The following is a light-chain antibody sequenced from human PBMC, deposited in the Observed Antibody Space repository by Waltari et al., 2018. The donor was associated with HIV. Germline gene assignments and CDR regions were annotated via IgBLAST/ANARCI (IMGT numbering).Light chain of an antibody. CDR3: QQGNSFPFT. J-gene: IGKJ3*01. CDR1: QGISNW. CDR2: GAS. V-gene: IGKV1-12*01. Sequence: DIQMTQSPSSVSASVGDRVTITCRASQGISNWLAWYQQQPGKAPKLLIYGASSLQTGVPPRFSGSGSVTAFSLTITSLQPEDFATYYCQQGNSFPFTFGPGTQVDIK.